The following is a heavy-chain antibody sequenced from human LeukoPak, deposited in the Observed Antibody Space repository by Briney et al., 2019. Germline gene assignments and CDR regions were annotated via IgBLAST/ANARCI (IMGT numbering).Heavy chain of an antibody. Sequence: ASVKVSCKASGYTFTYYYMHWVRQAPGQGLEGRGWINTNNGGTNYAQKFQGRVTMTRDTSISTAYMERSSLRSDDPALFYCAREASCTGGHCPVAYWGQGTLVTVYS. CDR2: INTNNGGT. V-gene: IGHV1-2*02. CDR3: AREASCTGGHCPVAY. D-gene: IGHD2-8*02. J-gene: IGHJ4*02. CDR1: GYTFTYYY.